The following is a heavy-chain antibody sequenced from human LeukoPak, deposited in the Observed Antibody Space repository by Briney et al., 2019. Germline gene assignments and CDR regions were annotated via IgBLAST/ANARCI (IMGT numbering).Heavy chain of an antibody. V-gene: IGHV5-51*01. CDR3: ARRGWDLLYPYDY. D-gene: IGHD1-26*01. Sequence: GEPLKISGKGGGYSFSSDWSGGGREMPGKGLEWTGVICAGDSNTSYSPSFQGQVTISADKSISTAYLQWSSLKASDTAMYYCARRGWDLLYPYDYWGQGTLVTVSS. CDR1: GYSFSSDW. J-gene: IGHJ4*02. CDR2: ICAGDSNT.